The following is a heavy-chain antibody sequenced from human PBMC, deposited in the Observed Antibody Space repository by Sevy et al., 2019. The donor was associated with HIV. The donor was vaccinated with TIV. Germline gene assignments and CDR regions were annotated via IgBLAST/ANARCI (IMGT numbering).Heavy chain of an antibody. CDR1: GYTFTGYY. V-gene: IGHV1-2*02. CDR2: INPNSGGT. D-gene: IGHD5-18*01. J-gene: IGHJ5*02. Sequence: ASVKVSCKASGYTFTGYYMHWVRQAPGQGLEWMGWINPNSGGTNYAQKFQGRVTMTRDTSISTAYMELSRLRSDNTAVYYCARDWGGHSYGYGWFDPWGQGTLVTVSS. CDR3: ARDWGGHSYGYGWFDP.